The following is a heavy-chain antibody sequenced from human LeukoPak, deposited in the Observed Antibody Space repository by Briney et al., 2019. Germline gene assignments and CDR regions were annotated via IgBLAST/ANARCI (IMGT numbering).Heavy chain of an antibody. D-gene: IGHD3-3*01. CDR1: GASISSGSDG. CDR3: ARALRFLEWLLLDY. CDR2: IYTSGST. V-gene: IGHV4-61*02. Sequence: PSQTLSLTCTVSGASISSGSDGWGWIRQPAGKGLEWIGRIYTSGSTNYNPSLKSRFTISVDTSKNLFSLNLSSVTAADTAVYYCARALRFLEWLLLDYWGQGTLVTVSS. J-gene: IGHJ4*02.